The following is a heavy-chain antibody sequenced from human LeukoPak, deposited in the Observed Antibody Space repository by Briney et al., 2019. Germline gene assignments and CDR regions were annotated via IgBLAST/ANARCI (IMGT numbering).Heavy chain of an antibody. Sequence: ASVKVSCKASGYTFTGYYMHWVRQAPGQGLEWMGWINPNSGGTNYAQKFQGRVTMTRDTSISTAYMELSRLRSDDTAVYYCARDRVWSGHPKNKNWFDPWGQGTLVTVSS. J-gene: IGHJ5*02. CDR3: ARDRVWSGHPKNKNWFDP. CDR1: GYTFTGYY. D-gene: IGHD3-3*01. V-gene: IGHV1-2*02. CDR2: INPNSGGT.